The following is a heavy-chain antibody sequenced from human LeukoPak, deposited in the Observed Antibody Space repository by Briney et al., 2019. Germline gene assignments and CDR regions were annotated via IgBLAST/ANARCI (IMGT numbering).Heavy chain of an antibody. D-gene: IGHD2-21*01. V-gene: IGHV3-23*01. Sequence: GGSLRLSCAASGFTFNNHAMAWVRQAPGKGLEWVSAISDSGGNTYYADSVKGRFTISRDNSKDTLHLQMNRLRADDTAVYYCTKDPPGGEKNSGDYWGQGTLVTVSS. CDR1: GFTFNNHA. CDR2: ISDSGGNT. CDR3: TKDPPGGEKNSGDY. J-gene: IGHJ4*02.